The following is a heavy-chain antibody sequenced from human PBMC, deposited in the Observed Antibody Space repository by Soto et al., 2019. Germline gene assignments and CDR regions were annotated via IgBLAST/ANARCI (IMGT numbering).Heavy chain of an antibody. Sequence: QVQLVQSGAEVKKPGASVKVSCKASGYTFTSYAMHWARQAPGQRLEWMGWINAGNGNTKYSQKFQGRVTITRDTFASTAYMELSSLRSEDTAVYYCATRGRSLGYYYGMDVWGQGTTVTVSS. V-gene: IGHV1-3*01. CDR2: INAGNGNT. CDR1: GYTFTSYA. D-gene: IGHD3-10*01. CDR3: ATRGRSLGYYYGMDV. J-gene: IGHJ6*02.